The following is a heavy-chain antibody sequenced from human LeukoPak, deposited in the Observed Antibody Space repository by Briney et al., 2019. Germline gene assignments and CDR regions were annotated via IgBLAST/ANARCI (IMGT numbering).Heavy chain of an antibody. Sequence: ASVKVSCKASGGTFSSYAISWVRQAPGQGLEWMGGIIPIFGTANYAQKFQGRVTITADESTSTAYMGLSSLRSEDTAVYYCARVLMITFGGGTNWFDPWGQGTLVTVSS. CDR2: IIPIFGTA. CDR3: ARVLMITFGGGTNWFDP. J-gene: IGHJ5*02. CDR1: GGTFSSYA. D-gene: IGHD3-16*01. V-gene: IGHV1-69*13.